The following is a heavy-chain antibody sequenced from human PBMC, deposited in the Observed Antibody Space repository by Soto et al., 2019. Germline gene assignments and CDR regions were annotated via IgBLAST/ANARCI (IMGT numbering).Heavy chain of an antibody. D-gene: IGHD5-18*01. CDR2: IYPGDSDT. V-gene: IGHV5-51*01. J-gene: IGHJ2*01. Sequence: GESLKISCKGSGYSFTSYWIGWVRQMPGKGLEWMGIIYPGDSDTRYSPSFQGQVTISADKSISTAYLQWSILKASDTAMYYCARVVDTAMVTYGYFDLWGRGTLVTVSS. CDR3: ARVVDTAMVTYGYFDL. CDR1: GYSFTSYW.